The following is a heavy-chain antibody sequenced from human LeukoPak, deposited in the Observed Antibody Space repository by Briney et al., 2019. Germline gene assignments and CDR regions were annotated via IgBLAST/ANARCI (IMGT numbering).Heavy chain of an antibody. Sequence: SGTLSLTCTVSGGSFSGFFWNWIRQPPGKGLEWIGFVCHSGRTDYNPSLKSRVTISADTSNNQFSLRLTSVTAADTAVYYCARVRGDAVHGYNIGFGYLDYWGQGALVIVSA. CDR1: GGSFSGFF. J-gene: IGHJ4*02. CDR2: VCHSGRT. CDR3: ARVRGDAVHGYNIGFGYLDY. V-gene: IGHV4-59*01. D-gene: IGHD5-24*01.